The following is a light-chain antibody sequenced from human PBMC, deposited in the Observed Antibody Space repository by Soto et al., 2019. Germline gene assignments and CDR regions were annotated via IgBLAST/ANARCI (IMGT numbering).Light chain of an antibody. CDR2: DTS. CDR3: QQRQYWPPIT. CDR1: QSVSSY. J-gene: IGKJ5*01. Sequence: VLTQSPATLSLSPGERATLCCRASQSVSSYLAWYQQKPGQAPRLLIYDTSNRDTGVPARFSGSGSGTDFTLTISSLEPEDCAIYYCQQRQYWPPITFGQGTRLEIK. V-gene: IGKV3-11*01.